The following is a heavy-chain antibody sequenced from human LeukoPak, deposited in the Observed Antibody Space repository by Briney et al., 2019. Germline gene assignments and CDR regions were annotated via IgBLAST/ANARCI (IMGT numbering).Heavy chain of an antibody. CDR3: ARVTSRDPLHY. Sequence: GGSLRLSCAASGFSFSSYWMSWVRQAPGKGLERLANIKHDGSEKYYVGSVKGRFTISRDNAKNSLYLQMNSLRAEDTAFYYCARVTSRDPLHYWGQGTLVTVSS. V-gene: IGHV3-7*03. J-gene: IGHJ4*02. CDR1: GFSFSSYW. D-gene: IGHD2-21*02. CDR2: IKHDGSEK.